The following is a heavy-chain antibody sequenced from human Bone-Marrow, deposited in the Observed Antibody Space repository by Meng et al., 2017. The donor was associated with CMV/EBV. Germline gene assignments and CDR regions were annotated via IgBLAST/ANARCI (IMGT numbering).Heavy chain of an antibody. V-gene: IGHV3-53*01. CDR2: IYSGGST. CDR3: ARVEYQLPYYYYYGMDV. CDR1: GFTVSSNY. J-gene: IGHJ6*02. D-gene: IGHD2-2*01. Sequence: GEPLKIPCAASGFTVSSNYMSCVRQAPGKGLEWVSVIYSGGSTYYADSVKGRFTISRDNSKNTLYLQWNSLRAEDTAVYYCARVEYQLPYYYYYGMDVWGQGSTVNVSS.